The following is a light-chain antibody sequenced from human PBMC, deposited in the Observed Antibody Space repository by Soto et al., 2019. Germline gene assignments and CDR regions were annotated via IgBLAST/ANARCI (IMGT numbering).Light chain of an antibody. V-gene: IGLV1-47*01. CDR2: RNN. J-gene: IGLJ2*01. Sequence: QSVLTQPPSASGTPGQRVTISCSGSSSNIGSNYVYWYQQLPGTAPKLLIYRNNQRPSGVPDRFSGSKSGPSASLAISGVXXEDEADYYCTAWDDTLRGPLFGGGTKLTVL. CDR1: SSNIGSNY. CDR3: TAWDDTLRGPL.